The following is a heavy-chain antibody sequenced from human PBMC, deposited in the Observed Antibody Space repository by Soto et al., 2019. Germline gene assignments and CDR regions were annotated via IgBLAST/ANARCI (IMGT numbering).Heavy chain of an antibody. CDR2: ISYDGSNK. CDR1: GFTFSSYG. D-gene: IGHD3-3*01. V-gene: IGHV3-30*18. CDR3: AKDRGIFGPYYYMDV. J-gene: IGHJ6*03. Sequence: GGSLRLSCAASGFTFSSYGMHWVRQAPGKGLEWVAVISYDGSNKYYADSVKGRFTISRDNSKNTLYLQMNSLRAEDTAVYYCAKDRGIFGPYYYMDVWGKGTTVTVSS.